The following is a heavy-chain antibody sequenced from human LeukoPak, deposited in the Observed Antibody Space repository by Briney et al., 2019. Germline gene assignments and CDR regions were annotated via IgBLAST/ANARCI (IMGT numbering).Heavy chain of an antibody. J-gene: IGHJ4*02. CDR2: ISNSGST. D-gene: IGHD5/OR15-5a*01. Sequence: PSETLSLTCAVSGGYVNRGTFFWTWIRKPPGKGLEWIGYISNSGSTNYHSSLKSRVTISSDTSKTQFTLKLTSVTAADTAVYYCARSPSVYRFDSWGQGTLVTVSS. CDR3: ARSPSVYRFDS. V-gene: IGHV4-61*01. CDR1: GGYVNRGTFF.